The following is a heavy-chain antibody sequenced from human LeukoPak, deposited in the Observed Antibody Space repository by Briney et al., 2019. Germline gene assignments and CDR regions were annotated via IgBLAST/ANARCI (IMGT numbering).Heavy chain of an antibody. CDR2: FTTGANYT. D-gene: IGHD6-13*01. CDR3: AKAQGAWYYFDS. Sequence: GGSLRLSCAASGFTVSCFVMSWVRQAPGKRLEWVSIFTTGANYTYSADSVKSRFTMTRDTSKNTIFLQLNNVRADDTAVYFCAKAQGAWYYFDSWGQGTLVTVSS. CDR1: GFTVSCFV. V-gene: IGHV3-23*03. J-gene: IGHJ4*02.